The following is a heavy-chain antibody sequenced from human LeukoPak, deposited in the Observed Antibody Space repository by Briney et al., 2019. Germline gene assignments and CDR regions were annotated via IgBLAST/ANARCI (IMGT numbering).Heavy chain of an antibody. D-gene: IGHD2/OR15-2a*01. J-gene: IGHJ4*02. Sequence: RGSLRLSCAASGFTFSSYSMNWVRQAPGKGLEWVSSISSSSSYIYYADSVKGRFTISRDNAKNSLYLQMNSLRAEDTAVYYCARSGLSRFGFWGQGTLVTVSS. CDR3: ARSGLSRFGF. CDR1: GFTFSSYS. CDR2: ISSSSSYI. V-gene: IGHV3-21*04.